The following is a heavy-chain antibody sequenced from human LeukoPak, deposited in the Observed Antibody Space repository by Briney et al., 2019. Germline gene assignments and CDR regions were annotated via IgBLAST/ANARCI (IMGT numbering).Heavy chain of an antibody. CDR3: ARGRCDYVWGSYRNWFDP. CDR1: GGSISSYY. D-gene: IGHD3-16*02. J-gene: IGHJ5*02. V-gene: IGHV4-4*07. Sequence: SETLSLTCTVSGGSISSYYWSWIRQPAGKGLEWIGRIYTSGSTNYNPSLKSRVTMSVDTSKNQFSLKLSSVTAADTAVYYCARGRCDYVWGSYRNWFDPWGQGTLVTVSS. CDR2: IYTSGST.